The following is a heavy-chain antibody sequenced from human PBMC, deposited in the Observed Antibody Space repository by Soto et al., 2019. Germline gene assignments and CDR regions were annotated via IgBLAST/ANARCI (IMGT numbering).Heavy chain of an antibody. J-gene: IGHJ5*02. CDR2: IYYSGST. Sequence: QVQLQESGPALVKPSETLSLTCTVSGGSISSYYWSWIRQPPGKGLEWIGYIYYSGSTNYNPSLKSRVTISVDTSKNQFSLKLSSVTAADTAVYYCARGEADYGDYQRPSGGPSDPWGQGTLVTVSS. V-gene: IGHV4-59*01. CDR3: ARGEADYGDYQRPSGGPSDP. CDR1: GGSISSYY. D-gene: IGHD4-17*01.